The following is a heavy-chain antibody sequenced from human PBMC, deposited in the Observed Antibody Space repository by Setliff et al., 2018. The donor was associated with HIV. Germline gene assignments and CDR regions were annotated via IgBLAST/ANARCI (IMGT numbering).Heavy chain of an antibody. CDR2: IFHSGST. Sequence: KPSETLSLTCAVSGYSISSGYYWGWIRQPPGKGLEWIGIIFHSGSTYYNPSLKSRVTISVDTSKNQFSLKLSSVTAADTAVYYCARQGSWVVRAPMANDFWGQGTLVTVSS. J-gene: IGHJ4*02. CDR1: GYSISSGYY. D-gene: IGHD3-10*01. V-gene: IGHV4-38-2*01. CDR3: ARQGSWVVRAPMANDF.